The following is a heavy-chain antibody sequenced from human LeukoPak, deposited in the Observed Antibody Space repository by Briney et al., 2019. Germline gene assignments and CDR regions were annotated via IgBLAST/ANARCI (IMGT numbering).Heavy chain of an antibody. CDR3: ARERWDYYGSGSYYKSPTPPDY. D-gene: IGHD3-10*01. V-gene: IGHV1-69*04. CDR2: IIPILGIA. J-gene: IGHJ4*02. CDR1: GGTFSSYA. Sequence: GASVKVSCKASGGTFSSYAISWVRQAPGQGLEWMGRIIPILGIANYAQKFQGRVTITADKSTSTAYMELSSLRSEDTAVYYCARERWDYYGSGSYYKSPTPPDYWGQGTLVTVSP.